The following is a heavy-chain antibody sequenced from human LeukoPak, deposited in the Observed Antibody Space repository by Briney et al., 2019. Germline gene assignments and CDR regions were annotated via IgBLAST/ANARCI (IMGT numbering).Heavy chain of an antibody. V-gene: IGHV1-2*02. CDR3: ARGRPARSSGWYHRGDWFDP. D-gene: IGHD6-19*01. CDR2: INPNSGGT. Sequence: ASVKVSCKASGYTFTGYYMHWVRQAPGQGLEWMGWINPNSGGTNYAQKFQGRVTITRNTSISTAYMELSSLRSEDTAVYYCARGRPARSSGWYHRGDWFDPWGQGTLVTVSS. CDR1: GYTFTGYY. J-gene: IGHJ5*02.